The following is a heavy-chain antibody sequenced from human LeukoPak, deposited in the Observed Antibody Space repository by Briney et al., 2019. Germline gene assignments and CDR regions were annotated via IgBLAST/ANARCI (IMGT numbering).Heavy chain of an antibody. CDR2: NYPAVSDT. Sequence: GESLKISCQASGYIFTNYWNGWVRQMPRKGLESMGINYPAVSDTTYSPSFQGQVTISADKSISTVYLQWSSLKASDTAMYYCARQSRDGSKTRGYYFDYWGPGTQVTVSS. CDR3: ARQSRDGSKTRGYYFDY. J-gene: IGHJ4*02. CDR1: GYIFTNYW. D-gene: IGHD3-10*01. V-gene: IGHV5-51*01.